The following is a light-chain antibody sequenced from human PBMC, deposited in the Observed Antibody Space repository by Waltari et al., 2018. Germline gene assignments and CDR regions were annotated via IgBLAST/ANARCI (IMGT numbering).Light chain of an antibody. CDR2: YDS. CDR3: QGWDSSSDQVV. CDR1: NIGSKS. Sequence: SYVLTQPPSVSVAPGKTARITCGGNNIGSKSVHWYQQKPGQAPVLVIYYDSDRPSGIPERFSGSNSGNTATLTISRVEAGDEADYYCQGWDSSSDQVVFGGGTKLTVL. J-gene: IGLJ2*01. V-gene: IGLV3-21*04.